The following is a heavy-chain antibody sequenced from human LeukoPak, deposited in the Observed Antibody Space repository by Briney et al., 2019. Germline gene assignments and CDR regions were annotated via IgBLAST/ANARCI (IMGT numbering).Heavy chain of an antibody. J-gene: IGHJ4*02. Sequence: GGSLRLSCAASGFTFSSYAMNWVRQAPGKGLEWVSTISTSGGSTYYAGSVKGRFTISRDNSKNTLYLQMNSLRAEDTAVYYCAKDSSRIDSHFDYWGQGTLVTVSS. CDR1: GFTFSSYA. CDR3: AKDSSRIDSHFDY. CDR2: ISTSGGST. V-gene: IGHV3-23*01. D-gene: IGHD2/OR15-2a*01.